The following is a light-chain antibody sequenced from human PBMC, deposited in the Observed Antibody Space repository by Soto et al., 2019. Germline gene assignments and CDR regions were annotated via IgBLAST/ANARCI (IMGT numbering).Light chain of an antibody. J-gene: IGLJ3*02. V-gene: IGLV3-21*02. CDR3: QVWDSDTEHVV. Sequence: SYELTQPPSVSVAPGQTARITCGGNNIGSKTVHWYQRKPGQAPVVVVFDDSDRASGIPDRFSGSNSGNTPTLTISRVEAGDEADYYCQVWDSDTEHVVFGGGTKLTVL. CDR1: NIGSKT. CDR2: DDS.